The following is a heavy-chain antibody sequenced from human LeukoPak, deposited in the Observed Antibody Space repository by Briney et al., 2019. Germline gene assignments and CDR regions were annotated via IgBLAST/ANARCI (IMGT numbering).Heavy chain of an antibody. V-gene: IGHV4-59*01. CDR2: IEYSGST. J-gene: IGHJ4*02. D-gene: IGHD5-12*01. Sequence: SETLSLTCTVSGGSISTYYWNWIRQPPGRGLEWLGYIEYSGSTNYNPSPKSRLTTSVDSSKNHFSLRLRSVTAADTAVYYCARTSGYWPADFDFWGEGRVHIVSS. CDR1: GGSISTYY. CDR3: ARTSGYWPADFDF.